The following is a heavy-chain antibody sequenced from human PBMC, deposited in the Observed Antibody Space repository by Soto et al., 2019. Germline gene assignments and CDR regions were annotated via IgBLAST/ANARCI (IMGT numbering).Heavy chain of an antibody. Sequence: EWSLRLSRAAYRFTLSSYAMSWVCQSLGKGLEWVSAISGSGGSTYYADSVKGRFTISRDNSKNTLYLQMNSLRAEDTAVYYCAKDLHYEHYFDYWGQGTLVTVSS. D-gene: IGHD4-17*01. CDR2: ISGSGGST. CDR3: AKDLHYEHYFDY. CDR1: RFTLSSYA. J-gene: IGHJ4*02. V-gene: IGHV3-23*01.